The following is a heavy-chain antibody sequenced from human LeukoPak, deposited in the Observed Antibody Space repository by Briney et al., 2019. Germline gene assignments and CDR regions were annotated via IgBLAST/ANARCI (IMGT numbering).Heavy chain of an antibody. CDR1: GGSISSRNW. J-gene: IGHJ4*02. Sequence: SETLSLTCAVSGGSISSRNWWSWVRQPPGKGLEWIGEIYHSGSTNYNPSLKTRVTISVDKSKNQFSLKLSSVTAADTAVYYCARASHDYGDYSHFDYWGQGTLVTVSS. V-gene: IGHV4-4*02. D-gene: IGHD4-17*01. CDR3: ARASHDYGDYSHFDY. CDR2: IYHSGST.